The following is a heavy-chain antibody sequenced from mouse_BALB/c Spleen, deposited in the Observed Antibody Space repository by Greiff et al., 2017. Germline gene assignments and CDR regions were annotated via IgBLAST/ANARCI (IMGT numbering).Heavy chain of an antibody. Sequence: EVQVVESGGGLVKPGGSLKLSCAASGFTFSSYTMSWVRQTPEKRLEWVATISSGGGNTYYPDSVKGRFTISRDNAKNNLYLQMSSLRSEDTALYYCAVTLYAMDYWGQGTSVTVSS. V-gene: IGHV5-9*03. CDR2: ISSGGGNT. CDR1: GFTFSSYT. CDR3: AVTLYAMDY. D-gene: IGHD2-2*01. J-gene: IGHJ4*01.